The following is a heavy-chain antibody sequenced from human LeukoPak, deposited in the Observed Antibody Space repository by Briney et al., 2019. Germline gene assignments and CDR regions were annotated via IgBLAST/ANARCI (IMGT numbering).Heavy chain of an antibody. CDR1: GFTFSSYW. Sequence: GGSLRLSCAASGFTFSSYWMSWVRQAPGKGLEWVANIKQDGSEKYYVDSVKGRFTISRGNAKNSLYLQMNSLRAEDTAVYYCARDSRITIFGVVTRRYYFDYWGQGTLVTVSS. D-gene: IGHD3-3*01. CDR2: IKQDGSEK. J-gene: IGHJ4*02. CDR3: ARDSRITIFGVVTRRYYFDY. V-gene: IGHV3-7*01.